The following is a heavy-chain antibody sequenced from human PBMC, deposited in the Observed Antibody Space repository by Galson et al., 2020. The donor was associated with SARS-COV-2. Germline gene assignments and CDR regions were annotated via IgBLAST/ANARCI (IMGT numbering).Heavy chain of an antibody. V-gene: IGHV1-24*01. CDR3: ATSPAVTTVGLPPFRTQTANYYYYYGMDV. Sequence: ASVKVSCKVSGYTLTELSMHWVRQAPGKGLEWMGGFDPADGETIYAQKFQGRVTMTEDTSTDKAYMELSSLRSEDTDVYYCATSPAVTTVGLPPFRTQTANYYYYYGMDVWGQGTTVTVSS. CDR1: GYTLTELS. CDR2: FDPADGET. D-gene: IGHD4-17*01. J-gene: IGHJ6*02.